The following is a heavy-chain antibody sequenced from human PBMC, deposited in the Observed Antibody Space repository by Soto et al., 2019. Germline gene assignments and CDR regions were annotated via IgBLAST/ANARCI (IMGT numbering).Heavy chain of an antibody. CDR1: GFAFSSYG. J-gene: IGHJ4*02. CDR3: AKSRDGYFQGPD. V-gene: IGHV3-33*06. Sequence: VQLVESGGGVVQPGRSLRLSCAASGFAFSSYGMHWVRQAPGKGLEWVALIYYDGSRKYYADSVKGRFTISRDIPKNTLYLQMDSLRADDTAMYYCAKSRDGYFQGPDWGQGTLVTVSS. D-gene: IGHD5-12*01. CDR2: IYYDGSRK.